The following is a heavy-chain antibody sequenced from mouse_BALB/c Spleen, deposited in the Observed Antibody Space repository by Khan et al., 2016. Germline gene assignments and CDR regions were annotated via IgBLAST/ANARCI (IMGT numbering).Heavy chain of an antibody. CDR2: IWADGGT. D-gene: IGHD2-12*01. Sequence: QVQLKQSGPGLVAPSQSLSITCTVSGFSLTGYGVNWVRQPPGKGLEWLGKIWADGGTDYNSGIQSRVSISKDNSKSQVFLKVNSLQTDETANYYCSSDYDGFAYWGQGTLVIVSA. J-gene: IGHJ3*01. CDR1: GFSLTGYG. V-gene: IGHV2-6-7*01. CDR3: SSDYDGFAY.